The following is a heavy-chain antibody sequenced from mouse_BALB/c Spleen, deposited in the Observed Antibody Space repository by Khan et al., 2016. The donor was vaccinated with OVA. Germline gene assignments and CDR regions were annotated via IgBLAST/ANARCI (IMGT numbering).Heavy chain of an antibody. Sequence: EVQLVESGGDLVKPEGSLKLSCAASGFTFSTYGMSWVRQTPDKRLEWVATISSGGSYTYYPDSVQGRFTISRDNAKNTLYLQMSSLKSEDTAMFYGARLAYYYDSGGFACWGQGTLVTVAA. CDR2: ISSGGSYT. CDR3: ARLAYYYDSGGFAC. D-gene: IGHD1-1*01. V-gene: IGHV5-6*01. J-gene: IGHJ3*01. CDR1: GFTFSTYG.